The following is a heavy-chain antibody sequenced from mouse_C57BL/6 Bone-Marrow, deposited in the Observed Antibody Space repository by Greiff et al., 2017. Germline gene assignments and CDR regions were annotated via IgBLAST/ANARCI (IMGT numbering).Heavy chain of an antibody. D-gene: IGHD1-1*01. CDR3: AVLLRYPHWYFDV. Sequence: VQLQQSGTELVKPGASVKLSCKASGYTFTSYWMHWVKQRPGQGLEWIGNINPSNGGTNYNEKFKSKATLTVDKSSSTAYMQLSSLTSEDSAVYYCAVLLRYPHWYFDVWGTGTTVTVSS. J-gene: IGHJ1*03. CDR2: INPSNGGT. V-gene: IGHV1-53*01. CDR1: GYTFTSYW.